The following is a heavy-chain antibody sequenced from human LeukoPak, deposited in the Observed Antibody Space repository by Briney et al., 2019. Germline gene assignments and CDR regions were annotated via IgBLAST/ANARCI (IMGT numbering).Heavy chain of an antibody. D-gene: IGHD2-21*01. CDR3: ARKKPPATGDIFDI. Sequence: GGSLRLSCAASGYTFSSHAMTWVRQSPGKGLECLSVISGSGGSTYYADSVKGRFTMTRDNSTNTLYLHLSSLRADDTAVYYCARKKPPATGDIFDIWGQGTLVTVSS. CDR1: GYTFSSHA. CDR2: ISGSGGST. V-gene: IGHV3-23*01. J-gene: IGHJ3*02.